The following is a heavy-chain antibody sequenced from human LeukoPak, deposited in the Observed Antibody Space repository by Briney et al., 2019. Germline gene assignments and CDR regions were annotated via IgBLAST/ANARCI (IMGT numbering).Heavy chain of an antibody. CDR1: GFTFSDNY. J-gene: IGHJ4*02. V-gene: IGHV3-11*01. Sequence: PGGSLRLSCAASGFTFSDNYMSWIRQAPGKGLEWVSYISSSGSTIYYADSVKGRFTISRDNAKNSLYLQMNSLRAEDTAVYYCARVILTGYSRYYFDNWGQGTLVTVSS. CDR2: ISSSGSTI. CDR3: ARVILTGYSRYYFDN. D-gene: IGHD3-9*01.